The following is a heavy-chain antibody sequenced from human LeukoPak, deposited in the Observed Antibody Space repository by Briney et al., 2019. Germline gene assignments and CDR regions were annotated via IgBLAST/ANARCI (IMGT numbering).Heavy chain of an antibody. Sequence: ASVKVSCRASGFTFTSYGITWVRQAPGQGLERMGWISAYNGNTQYAQNLQGRVTMTTDTSTNTAYMELRSLRSDDTAVYYCARDPLDYWATSSGSRRPAFDYWGQGTLVTVSS. D-gene: IGHD1-26*01. CDR3: ARDPLDYWATSSGSRRPAFDY. CDR2: ISAYNGNT. J-gene: IGHJ4*02. V-gene: IGHV1-18*01. CDR1: GFTFTSYG.